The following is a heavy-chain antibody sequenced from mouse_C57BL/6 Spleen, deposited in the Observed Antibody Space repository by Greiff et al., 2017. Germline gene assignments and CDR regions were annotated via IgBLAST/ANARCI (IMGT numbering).Heavy chain of an antibody. V-gene: IGHV1-18*01. CDR2: INPNNGGT. D-gene: IGHD4-1*01. J-gene: IGHJ3*01. CDR1: GYTFTDYN. CDR3: ARGSGTGTGFAY. Sequence: EVQLQQSGPELVKPGASVKIPCKASGYTFTDYNMDWVKQSHGKSLEWIGDINPNNGGTIYNQKFKGKATLTVDKSSSTAYMGLRSLTSEDTAVYYCARGSGTGTGFAYWGQGTLVTVSA.